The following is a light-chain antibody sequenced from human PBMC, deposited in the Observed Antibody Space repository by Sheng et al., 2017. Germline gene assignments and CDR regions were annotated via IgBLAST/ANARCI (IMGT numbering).Light chain of an antibody. CDR3: QQRRT. J-gene: IGKJ4*01. Sequence: EIVLTQSPATLSLSPRGVEPPSPGRASQSVSSYLAWYQQKPGQAPRLLXYDASNRATGIPARFSGSGSGTDSLSPSSSLEPEDFAVYYCQQRRTFGGGTKVEIK. CDR1: QSVSSY. V-gene: IGKV3-11*01. CDR2: DAS.